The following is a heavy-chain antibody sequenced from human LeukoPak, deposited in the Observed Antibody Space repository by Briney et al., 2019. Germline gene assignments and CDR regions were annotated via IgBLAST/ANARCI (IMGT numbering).Heavy chain of an antibody. CDR2: ISWDGGST. Sequence: GGSLRLSCAASGFTFDDYAMHWVRQAPGKGLEWVSLISWDGGSTYYADSVKGRFTISRDNSKNSLYLQMNSLRAEDTALYYCAKDFSRSTMVRGVTGIDYWGQGTLVTVSS. J-gene: IGHJ4*02. V-gene: IGHV3-43D*03. D-gene: IGHD3-10*01. CDR1: GFTFDDYA. CDR3: AKDFSRSTMVRGVTGIDY.